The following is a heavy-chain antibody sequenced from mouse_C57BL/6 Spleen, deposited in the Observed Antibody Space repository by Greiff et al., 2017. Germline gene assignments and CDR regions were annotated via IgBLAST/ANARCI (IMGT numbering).Heavy chain of an antibody. J-gene: IGHJ1*03. Sequence: QVQLQQSGAELVRPGASVKLSCKASGYTFTDYYINWVKQRPGQGLEWIARIYPGSGNTYYNEKFKGKATLTAEKSSSTAYMQLSSLTSEDSAVYFCARLAGILYGSSPCFDVWGTGTTVTVSS. CDR2: IYPGSGNT. CDR3: ARLAGILYGSSPCFDV. CDR1: GYTFTDYY. D-gene: IGHD1-1*01. V-gene: IGHV1-76*01.